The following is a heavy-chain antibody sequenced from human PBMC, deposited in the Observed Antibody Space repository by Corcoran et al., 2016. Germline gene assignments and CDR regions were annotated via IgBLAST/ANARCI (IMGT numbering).Heavy chain of an antibody. CDR2: ITPSGGVT. D-gene: IGHD1-26*01. V-gene: IGHV1-46*01. CDR1: GYTFTSNN. CDR3: ASGESGTYND. J-gene: IGHJ4*02. Sequence: QVQLVQSGAEVKKPGASVKLSCKASGYTFTSNNMHWVRQTPGQGLEWMGIITPSGGVTNSAQKFQGRATMTRDTSTSTVYMELTSLTSEDTAVYYCASGESGTYNDWGQGTLVTVSS.